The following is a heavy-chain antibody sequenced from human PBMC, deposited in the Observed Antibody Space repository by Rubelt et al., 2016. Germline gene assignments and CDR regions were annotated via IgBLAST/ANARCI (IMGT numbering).Heavy chain of an antibody. V-gene: IGHV4-39*01. J-gene: IGHJ5*02. D-gene: IGHD4/OR15-4a*01. CDR2: VYKSGAA. CDR1: GFPISDSSHY. CDR3: VRHSYGAYLGGS. Sequence: QVQLQESGPGLVKSSETLSLTCSVSGFPISDSSHYWGWIRRSPGKGLQWIGSVYKSGAASYNPSLKSRVSISVDTSNNDFALKLLPVTAEDTAVYYCVRHSYGAYLGGSWGQGILVTVSS.